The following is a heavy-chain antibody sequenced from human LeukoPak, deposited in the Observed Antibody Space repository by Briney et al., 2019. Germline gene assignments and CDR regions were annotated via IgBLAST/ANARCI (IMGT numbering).Heavy chain of an antibody. D-gene: IGHD4-23*01. J-gene: IGHJ4*02. V-gene: IGHV3-33*01. CDR1: GFIFSSYG. CDR3: ARDHSYGGKIPLFDY. CDR2: IWYDGSNE. Sequence: RKSLRLSCAASGFIFSSYGMHWVRQAPGKGLEWVAVIWYDGSNEYYADSVKGRFTISRDNSKNTLYLQMNSPRAEDTAVYYCARDHSYGGKIPLFDYWGQGTLVTVSS.